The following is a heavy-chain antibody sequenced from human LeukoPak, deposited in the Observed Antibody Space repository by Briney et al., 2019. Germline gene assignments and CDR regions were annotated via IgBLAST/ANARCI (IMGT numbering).Heavy chain of an antibody. V-gene: IGHV3-74*01. D-gene: IGHD3-10*01. Sequence: QPGGSLRLSCAASGFTFSSYWMYWVRQAPGKGLVWVSRINSDGSSTSYADSVKGRFTISRDNAKNTLYLQMSSLRAEDTAVYYCARDMGLRGATTWGQGTLVTVSS. CDR2: INSDGSST. CDR3: ARDMGLRGATT. J-gene: IGHJ5*02. CDR1: GFTFSSYW.